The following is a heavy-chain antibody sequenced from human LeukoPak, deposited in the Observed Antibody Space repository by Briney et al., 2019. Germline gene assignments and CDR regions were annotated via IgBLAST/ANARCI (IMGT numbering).Heavy chain of an antibody. CDR2: IYYSGST. Sequence: SETLSLTCTVSGGSISSSSYYWGWIRQPPGKGLEWIGSIYYSGSTYYNPSLKSRVTISVDTSKNQFSLKLSSVTAADTAVYYCARHTGDHPDDAFDIWGQGTMVTVSS. D-gene: IGHD7-27*01. CDR3: ARHTGDHPDDAFDI. V-gene: IGHV4-39*01. J-gene: IGHJ3*02. CDR1: GGSISSSSYY.